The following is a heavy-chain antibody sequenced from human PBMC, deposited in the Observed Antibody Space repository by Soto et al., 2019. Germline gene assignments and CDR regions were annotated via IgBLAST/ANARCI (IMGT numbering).Heavy chain of an antibody. V-gene: IGHV3-66*01. CDR3: ARDRRDGDTI. CDR2: IYSGGDI. CDR1: GFSVSSNY. J-gene: IGHJ4*02. D-gene: IGHD1-26*01. Sequence: GGSLRLSCAASGFSVSSNYMSWVRQAPGKGLEWVSVIYSGGDIYYADSVQGRFTTSRDNSKNSLDLQMNSLRAEDTAVDYCARDRRDGDTIWGQGVLVPVSS.